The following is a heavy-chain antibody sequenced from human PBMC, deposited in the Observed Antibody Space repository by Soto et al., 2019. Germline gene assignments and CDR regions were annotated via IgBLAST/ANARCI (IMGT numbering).Heavy chain of an antibody. J-gene: IGHJ4*02. CDR1: GFSFNNYA. D-gene: IGHD2-15*01. CDR3: AGGGGVLEF. V-gene: IGHV3-30-3*01. CDR2: TSYDGSNK. Sequence: QVQLVESGGGVVQPGRSLRLSCAGSGFSFNNYAMHWVRQAPGKGLEWLTITSYDGSNKFYADSVKGRFTISRDNSKNMVYLQMNSLRPEDTAVYYCAGGGGVLEFWGQGTLVTVSS.